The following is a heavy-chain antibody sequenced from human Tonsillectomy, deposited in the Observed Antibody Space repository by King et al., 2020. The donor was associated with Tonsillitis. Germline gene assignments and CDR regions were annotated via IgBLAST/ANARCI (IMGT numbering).Heavy chain of an antibody. J-gene: IGHJ3*02. CDR1: GFTFDDYG. CDR3: ATADQRYCSSTSCYYAFDI. CDR2: ISWNGGST. V-gene: IGHV3-20*01. D-gene: IGHD2-2*01. Sequence: VQLVESGGGVVRPGGSLRLSCAASGFTFDDYGMSWVRQAPGKGLEWVSGISWNGGSTAYADSVKGRFTISRDNAKNSLYLQMNSLRAEDTALYHCATADQRYCSSTSCYYAFDIWGQGTMVTVSS.